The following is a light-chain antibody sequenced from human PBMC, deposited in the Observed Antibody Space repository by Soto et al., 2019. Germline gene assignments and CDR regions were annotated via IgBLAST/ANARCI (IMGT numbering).Light chain of an antibody. J-gene: IGLJ1*01. Sequence: QSALTQPASVSGSPGQSITISCTGTSSDVGGYNYVSWYQQHPGKAPKLMIYDVSDRPSGVSNRFSGSKSGNTASLTISGLQADYEADYYCNSYTSSSTYVFGTGTKVTVL. V-gene: IGLV2-14*03. CDR2: DVS. CDR1: SSDVGGYNY. CDR3: NSYTSSSTYV.